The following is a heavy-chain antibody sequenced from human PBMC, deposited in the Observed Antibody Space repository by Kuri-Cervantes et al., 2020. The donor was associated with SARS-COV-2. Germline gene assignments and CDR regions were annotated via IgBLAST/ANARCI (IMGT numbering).Heavy chain of an antibody. V-gene: IGHV4-61*02. CDR3: ARDGAGVAVAGTSNWFDP. Sequence: SETLSLTCTVSGGSISSGSYYWSWIRQPAGKGLEWIGRIYTSGSTNYNPSLKSRVTISVDTSKNQFSLKLSSVTAADTAVYYCARDGAGVAVAGTSNWFDPWGQGTLVTVSS. D-gene: IGHD6-19*01. CDR2: IYTSGST. J-gene: IGHJ5*02. CDR1: GGSISSGSYY.